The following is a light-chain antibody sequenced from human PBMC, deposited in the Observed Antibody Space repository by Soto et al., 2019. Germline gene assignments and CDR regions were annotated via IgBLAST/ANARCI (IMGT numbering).Light chain of an antibody. V-gene: IGKV1-5*01. Sequence: DLQMTQSPSTLSASVGARVTITCRASQSISSWLAWYQQKPGKAPKLLIYDASSLESGVPSRFSGSGSGTEFTLTISSLQPDDFANYYCQQYNSYLTWTFGQGTKVDIK. CDR3: QQYNSYLTWT. J-gene: IGKJ1*01. CDR2: DAS. CDR1: QSISSW.